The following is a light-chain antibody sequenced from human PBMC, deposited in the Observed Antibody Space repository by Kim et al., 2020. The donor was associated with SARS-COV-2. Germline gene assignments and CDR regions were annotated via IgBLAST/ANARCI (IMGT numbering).Light chain of an antibody. J-gene: IGLJ2*01. CDR2: DSN. V-gene: IGLV1-51*01. CDR3: STWDSSLSSVV. Sequence: GQKVTTSCSGGRSNVGRHYVTWDQHVPGTAPKLLIYDSNHRPSGIPDRLSASKSGASATLGITGLQTGDEASYYCSTWDSSLSSVVFGGGTQLTVL. CDR1: RSNVGRHY.